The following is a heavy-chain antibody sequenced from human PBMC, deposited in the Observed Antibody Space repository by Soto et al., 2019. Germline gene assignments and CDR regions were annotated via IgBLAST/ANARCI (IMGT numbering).Heavy chain of an antibody. D-gene: IGHD6-13*01. CDR1: GFTFSSYW. CDR3: ARVLTGSWNWFDP. CDR2: INSDGSRT. V-gene: IGHV3-74*01. Sequence: EVQLVESGGGLVQPGESLRLSCAASGFTFSSYWMHWVRQAPGKGLVWVSRINSDGSRTNCADSVKGRFTVSRDNAKNTQYLQMNSLRAEDTAVYYCARVLTGSWNWFDPWGQGTLVTVSS. J-gene: IGHJ5*02.